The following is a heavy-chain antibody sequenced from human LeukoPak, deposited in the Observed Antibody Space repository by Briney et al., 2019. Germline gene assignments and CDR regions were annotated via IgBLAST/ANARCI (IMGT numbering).Heavy chain of an antibody. J-gene: IGHJ3*02. V-gene: IGHV4-59*01. CDR1: GGSISSYY. CDR2: IYYSGST. CDR3: ARDPRDILTGYYSGAFDI. Sequence: SETLSLTCTVSGGSISSYYWSWIRQPPGKGLEWIGYIYYSGSTNYNPSLKSRVTISVDTSKNQFSLKLSSVTAADTAVYYCARDPRDILTGYYSGAFDIWGQGTMVTVSS. D-gene: IGHD3-9*01.